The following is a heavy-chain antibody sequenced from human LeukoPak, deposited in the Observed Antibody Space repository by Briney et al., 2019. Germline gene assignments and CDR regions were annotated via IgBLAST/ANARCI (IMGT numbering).Heavy chain of an antibody. CDR2: ISDSGGHT. V-gene: IGHV3-23*01. D-gene: IGHD3-3*02. CDR3: ARDHPFLEWLLFFDY. Sequence: GGSLRLSCAASGFTFSSYAMNWVRQAPGKGLEWVSAISDSGGHTYYADSVKGRFTISRDNAKNSLYLQMNSLRAEDTAVYYCARDHPFLEWLLFFDYWGQGTLVTVSS. CDR1: GFTFSSYA. J-gene: IGHJ4*02.